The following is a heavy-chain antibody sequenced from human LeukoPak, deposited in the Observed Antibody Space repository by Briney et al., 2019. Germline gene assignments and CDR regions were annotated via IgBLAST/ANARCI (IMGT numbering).Heavy chain of an antibody. CDR1: GGSISSYY. Sequence: SETLSLTCTVSGGSISSYYWSWIREPPGKGLEWIGYIYYSGSTNYNPSLKSRVTITVDTSKNQFSLKLSSVTAADTAVYYCARGAFGQYQLLSVWFDPWGQGTLVTVSS. CDR2: IYYSGST. V-gene: IGHV4-59*12. J-gene: IGHJ5*02. D-gene: IGHD2-2*01. CDR3: ARGAFGQYQLLSVWFDP.